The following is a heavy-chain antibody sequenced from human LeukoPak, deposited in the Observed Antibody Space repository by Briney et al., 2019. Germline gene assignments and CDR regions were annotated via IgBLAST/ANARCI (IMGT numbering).Heavy chain of an antibody. Sequence: GASVKVSCKASGYTFTGYYMHWVRQAPGQGLEWMGWISPNSGGTNYAQKFQGRVTMTRDTSISTAYMELGRLTPDDTAVYYCARGSRYLGRDIFDIWGQGTMVTVSS. V-gene: IGHV1-2*02. CDR1: GYTFTGYY. CDR2: ISPNSGGT. CDR3: ARGSRYLGRDIFDI. J-gene: IGHJ3*02. D-gene: IGHD2-21*02.